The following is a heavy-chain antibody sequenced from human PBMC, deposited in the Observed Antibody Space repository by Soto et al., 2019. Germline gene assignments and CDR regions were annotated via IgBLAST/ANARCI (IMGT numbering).Heavy chain of an antibody. Sequence: VQLVESGGGVVQPGRSLRLSCAASGFTFSSYGMHWVRQAPGKGLEWVAVIWYDGSNKYYADSVKGRFTISRDNSKNTLYLQMNSLRAEDTAVYYCARGGYCSSTSCYPHAFDIWGQGTMVTVSS. CDR2: IWYDGSNK. CDR1: GFTFSSYG. V-gene: IGHV3-33*01. CDR3: ARGGYCSSTSCYPHAFDI. J-gene: IGHJ3*02. D-gene: IGHD2-2*01.